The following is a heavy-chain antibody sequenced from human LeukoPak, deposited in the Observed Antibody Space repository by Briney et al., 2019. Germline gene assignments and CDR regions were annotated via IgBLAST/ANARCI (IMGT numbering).Heavy chain of an antibody. Sequence: PSEALSLTCAVYGGSFSGYYWSWIRQPPGKGLEWIGEINHSGSTNYNPSLKSRVTISVDTSKNQFSLKLSSVTAADTAVYYCARVSRETSHWWRSAPTPFDYWGQGTLVTVSS. V-gene: IGHV4-34*01. CDR2: INHSGST. CDR3: ARVSRETSHWWRSAPTPFDY. CDR1: GGSFSGYY. J-gene: IGHJ4*02. D-gene: IGHD2-8*02.